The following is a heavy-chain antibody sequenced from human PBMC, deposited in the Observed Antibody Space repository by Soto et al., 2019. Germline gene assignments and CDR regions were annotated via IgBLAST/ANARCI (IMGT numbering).Heavy chain of an antibody. Sequence: QVQLVESGGGVVQPGRSPRLSCAASGFTFSSYGMHWVRQAPGKGLEWVAVIWYDGSNKYYADSVKGRFTISRDNSKNTLYLQMNSLRAEDTAVYYCARDPDIVVVPAAIEGYYFDYWGQGTLVTVSS. D-gene: IGHD2-2*01. CDR2: IWYDGSNK. V-gene: IGHV3-33*01. CDR3: ARDPDIVVVPAAIEGYYFDY. J-gene: IGHJ4*02. CDR1: GFTFSSYG.